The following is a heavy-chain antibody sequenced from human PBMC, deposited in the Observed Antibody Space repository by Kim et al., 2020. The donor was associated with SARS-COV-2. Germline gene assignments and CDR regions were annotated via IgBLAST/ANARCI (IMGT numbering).Heavy chain of an antibody. V-gene: IGHV1-69*13. D-gene: IGHD3-9*01. Sequence: SVKVSCKASGYTFSSLGISWIRQAPGQGLEWMGGVIPVFGTPMYAQKFQGRVTITADESTSTVYMELSRLKSDDTAVYYCARSNFDFLTGSFDYWGQG. CDR3: ARSNFDFLTGSFDY. CDR1: GYTFSSLG. J-gene: IGHJ4*02. CDR2: VIPVFGTP.